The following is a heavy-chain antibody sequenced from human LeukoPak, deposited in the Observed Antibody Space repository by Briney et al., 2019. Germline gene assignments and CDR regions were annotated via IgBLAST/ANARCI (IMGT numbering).Heavy chain of an antibody. CDR1: GFTFSSYA. V-gene: IGHV3-30*04. CDR2: ISYDGSNK. D-gene: IGHD3-10*01. CDR3: ARASYYGSGSYYGVFDY. J-gene: IGHJ4*02. Sequence: PGGSLRLSCAASGFTFSSYAMHWVRQAPGKGLEWVAVISYDGSNKFYADSVKGRFTISRDNSKNTLYLQMNSLRAEDTAVYYCARASYYGSGSYYGVFDYWGQGTLVTVSS.